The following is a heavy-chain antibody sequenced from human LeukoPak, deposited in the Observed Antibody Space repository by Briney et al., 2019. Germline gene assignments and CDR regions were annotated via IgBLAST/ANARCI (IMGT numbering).Heavy chain of an antibody. Sequence: TGGSLRLSCAASGFIFSSYTMNWVRHAPGKGLEWVSSISSSSSYIYYADSVKGRFTISRDNAKNSLYLQMNSLRDEDTAVYSCARGETGMDYWGQGTLVTVSS. CDR2: ISSSSSYI. CDR3: ARGETGMDY. CDR1: GFIFSSYT. V-gene: IGHV3-21*01. D-gene: IGHD1-14*01. J-gene: IGHJ4*02.